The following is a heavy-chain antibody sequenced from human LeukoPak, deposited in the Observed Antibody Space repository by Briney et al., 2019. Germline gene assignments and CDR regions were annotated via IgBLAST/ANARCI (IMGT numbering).Heavy chain of an antibody. V-gene: IGHV3-11*03. Sequence: GGSLRLSCAASGFTFSDFYMSWVRQAPGKGLEWLSYISSSSSNANYADSVKGRFTISRDNAKNSLYLQLNSLRAEDTAVYYCARRSVAGTWDFDYWGQGTLVTVPS. CDR2: ISSSSSNA. CDR1: GFTFSDFY. CDR3: ARRSVAGTWDFDY. D-gene: IGHD6-19*01. J-gene: IGHJ4*02.